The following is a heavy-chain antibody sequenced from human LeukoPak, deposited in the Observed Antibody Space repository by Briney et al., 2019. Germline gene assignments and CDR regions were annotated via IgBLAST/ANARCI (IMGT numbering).Heavy chain of an antibody. CDR1: GGSISSYY. Sequence: PSETLSLTXTVSGGSISSYYWSWIRQPPGKGLEWIGYIYYSGSTNYNPSLKSRVTISVDTSKNQFSLKLSSVTAADTAVYYCARDPHYWGQGTLVTVSS. J-gene: IGHJ4*02. CDR3: ARDPHY. V-gene: IGHV4-59*01. CDR2: IYYSGST.